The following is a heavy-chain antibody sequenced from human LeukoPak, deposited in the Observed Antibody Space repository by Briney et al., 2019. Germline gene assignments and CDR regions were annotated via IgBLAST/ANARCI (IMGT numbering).Heavy chain of an antibody. Sequence: ASVKVSCKASGYTFSSYSISWVRQAPGQGLEWMGWISAYSGNTNYAHKLQGRVTMTTDTSTSTAYMEMRSLRSDDTAVYYCARVLSSSHPDGYYYYYYMDVWGTGTTVTVSS. D-gene: IGHD5-24*01. V-gene: IGHV1-18*01. J-gene: IGHJ6*03. CDR2: ISAYSGNT. CDR1: GYTFSSYS. CDR3: ARVLSSSHPDGYYYYYYMDV.